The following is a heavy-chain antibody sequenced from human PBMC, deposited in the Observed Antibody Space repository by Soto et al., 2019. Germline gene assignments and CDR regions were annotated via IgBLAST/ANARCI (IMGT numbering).Heavy chain of an antibody. CDR2: INPSGGST. D-gene: IGHD4-17*01. J-gene: IGHJ4*02. V-gene: IGHV1-46*01. CDR3: ARVGWTTVGYYFDY. Sequence: GASVKVSCKASGYTFTSYYMHWVRQAPGQGLEWMGIINPSGGSTSYAQKFQGRVSISVDTSKSQFSLKLSSVTAADTAVYYCARVGWTTVGYYFDYWGQGALVTVSS. CDR1: GYTFTSYY.